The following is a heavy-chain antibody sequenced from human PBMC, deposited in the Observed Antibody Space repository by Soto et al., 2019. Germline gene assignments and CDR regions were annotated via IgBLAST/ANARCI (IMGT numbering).Heavy chain of an antibody. V-gene: IGHV4-34*01. J-gene: IGHJ5*02. CDR1: GGSFSGYY. CDR2: INHSGST. Sequence: LETLSLTCAVYGGSFSGYYLSWIRQPPGKGLEWIGEINHSGSTNYNTALQSRVTISVDSSKNQFSLDMTSVTAADTAIYFCARVEGFDRGSIGVDIAFWFDLWGQGTQVTVSS. CDR3: ARVEGFDRGSIGVDIAFWFDL. D-gene: IGHD3-10*01.